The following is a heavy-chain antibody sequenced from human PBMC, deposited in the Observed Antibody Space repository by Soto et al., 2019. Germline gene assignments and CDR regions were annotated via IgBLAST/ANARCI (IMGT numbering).Heavy chain of an antibody. J-gene: IGHJ4*02. Sequence: EVQLLESGGGLVQRGGSLRLSCAASGFTFSSYAMNWVRQAPGKGLEWVSTISGSDASTYYADSVKGRFTISRDNSKNTLYLQMNSLRADDTAVYYCAKGGYYYDSSAYYWGQGTLVTVSS. D-gene: IGHD3-22*01. CDR2: ISGSDAST. CDR3: AKGGYYYDSSAYY. V-gene: IGHV3-23*01. CDR1: GFTFSSYA.